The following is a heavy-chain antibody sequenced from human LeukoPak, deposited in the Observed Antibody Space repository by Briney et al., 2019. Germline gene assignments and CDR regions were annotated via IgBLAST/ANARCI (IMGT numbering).Heavy chain of an antibody. V-gene: IGHV4-34*01. D-gene: IGHD1-7*01. J-gene: IGHJ4*02. CDR2: INHSGST. Sequence: SETLSLTCTVSGGSISSYYWSWIRQPPGKGLEWIGEINHSGSTNYNPSLKSRVTISVDTSKNQFSLKLSSVTAADTAVYYCARWEGTIHNFDHWGQGTLVTVSS. CDR3: ARWEGTIHNFDH. CDR1: GGSISSYY.